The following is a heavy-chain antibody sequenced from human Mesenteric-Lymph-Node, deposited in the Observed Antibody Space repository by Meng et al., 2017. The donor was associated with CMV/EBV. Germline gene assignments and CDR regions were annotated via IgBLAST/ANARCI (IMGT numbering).Heavy chain of an antibody. CDR3: ARDNTQIDY. Sequence: ASVKVSCKASGYPFTGYDIHWARQAPGQGPEWMGWINPNSGGTKYAQRFQGRVTMTRDTSINTAYMELSRLRSDDTAVYYCARDNTQIDYWGQGTLVTVS. J-gene: IGHJ4*02. CDR2: INPNSGGT. CDR1: GYPFTGYD. D-gene: IGHD2/OR15-2a*01. V-gene: IGHV1-2*02.